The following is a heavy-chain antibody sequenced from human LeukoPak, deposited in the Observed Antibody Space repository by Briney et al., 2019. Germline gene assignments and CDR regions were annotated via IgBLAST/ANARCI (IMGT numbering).Heavy chain of an antibody. Sequence: GGSLRLSCAASGFTFGSYWMHWVRQAPGKGLVWVSRINSDGSSTSYADSVKGRFTISRDNAKNTLYLQMNSLRAEDTAVYYCARDRTMIYYGMDVWGQGTTVTVSS. J-gene: IGHJ6*02. CDR3: ARDRTMIYYGMDV. V-gene: IGHV3-74*01. CDR2: INSDGSST. CDR1: GFTFGSYW. D-gene: IGHD3-22*01.